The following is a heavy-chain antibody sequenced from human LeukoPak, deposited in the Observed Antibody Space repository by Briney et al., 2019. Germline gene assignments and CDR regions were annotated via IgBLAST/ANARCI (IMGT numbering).Heavy chain of an antibody. V-gene: IGHV3-66*01. CDR2: IYSGGTT. D-gene: IGHD6-6*01. Sequence: GGSLRLSCAASGLTVNNNFMSWARQAPGKGLEWVSIIYSGGTTHYGDSVKGRFTISRDNSKNTLYLQMNSLRAEDTAVYYCATRARPGYYYGMDVWGQGTTVTVSS. CDR3: ATRARPGYYYGMDV. J-gene: IGHJ6*02. CDR1: GLTVNNNF.